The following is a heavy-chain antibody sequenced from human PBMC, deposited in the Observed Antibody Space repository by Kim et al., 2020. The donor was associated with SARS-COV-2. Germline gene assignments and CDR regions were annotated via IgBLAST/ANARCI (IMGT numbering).Heavy chain of an antibody. CDR1: GFTFSSYW. J-gene: IGHJ4*02. D-gene: IGHD1-26*01. CDR2: IKQDGSEK. V-gene: IGHV3-7*03. CDR3: ARDKLDYEVGATRLDY. Sequence: GGSLRLSCAASGFTFSSYWMSWVRQAPGKGLEWVANIKQDGSEKYYVDSVKGRFTISRDNAKNSLYLQMNSLRAEDTAVYYCARDKLDYEVGATRLDYWGQGTLVTVSS.